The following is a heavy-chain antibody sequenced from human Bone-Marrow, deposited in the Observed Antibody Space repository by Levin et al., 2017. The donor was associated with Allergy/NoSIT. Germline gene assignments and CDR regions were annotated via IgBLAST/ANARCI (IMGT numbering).Heavy chain of an antibody. Sequence: GGSLRLSCAASGFTFSDHYMDWVRQAPGKGLEWVGRTRNKANSYTTEYAASVKGRFTISRDDSKNSLYLQMNSLKTEDTAVYYCARASITMRGGYYYYYGMDVWGQGTTVTVSS. CDR3: ARASITMRGGYYYYYGMDV. V-gene: IGHV3-72*01. CDR2: TRNKANSYTT. J-gene: IGHJ6*02. D-gene: IGHD3-22*01. CDR1: GFTFSDHY.